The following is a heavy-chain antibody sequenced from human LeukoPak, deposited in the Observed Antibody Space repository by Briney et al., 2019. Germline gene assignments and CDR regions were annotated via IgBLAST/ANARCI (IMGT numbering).Heavy chain of an antibody. CDR3: ARASSSSWTYYFDY. V-gene: IGHV4-30-2*01. CDR2: IYHSGST. CDR1: GGSISSGGYP. D-gene: IGHD6-13*01. J-gene: IGHJ4*02. Sequence: SETLSLTCAVSGGSISSGGYPWSWIRQPPGKGLEWIGYIYHSGSTYYDPSLKSRVTISVDRSKNQFSLKLSSVTAADTAVYYRARASSSSWTYYFDYWGQGTLVTVSS.